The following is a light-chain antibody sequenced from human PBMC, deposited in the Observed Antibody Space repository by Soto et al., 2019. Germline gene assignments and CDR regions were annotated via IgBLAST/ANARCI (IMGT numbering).Light chain of an antibody. CDR1: QSVSSY. CDR2: GAS. J-gene: IGKJ1*01. CDR3: QQYNNWPPWT. Sequence: EIVLTQSSASLSLSPGERATLSCSSSQSVSSYLAWYQQKPGQAPRLLIYGASTRATGIPARFSGSGAGTEFTLTISSLQSEDFAVYYCQQYNNWPPWTLGQGTKVDI. V-gene: IGKV3-15*01.